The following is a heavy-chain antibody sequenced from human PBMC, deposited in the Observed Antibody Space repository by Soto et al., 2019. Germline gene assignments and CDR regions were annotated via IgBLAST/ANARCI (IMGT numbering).Heavy chain of an antibody. CDR1: GYDFTAYD. J-gene: IGHJ6*02. CDR3: GRGPSPRAPAGGTPYYYAMDV. D-gene: IGHD6-13*01. Sequence: QVQLVQSGAEVKQSGASVKVSCKASGYDFTAYDINWVRQASGQGLEWMGWMNPINVATGSARRSQGRGSMTRNTATGTAYLELTSLRSDDTAVYYCGRGPSPRAPAGGTPYYYAMDVWGQGTTVTVSS. CDR2: MNPINVAT. V-gene: IGHV1-8*02.